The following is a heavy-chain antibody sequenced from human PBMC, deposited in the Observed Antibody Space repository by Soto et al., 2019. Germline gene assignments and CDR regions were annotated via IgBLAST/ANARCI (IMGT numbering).Heavy chain of an antibody. V-gene: IGHV4-4*02. CDR2: IYHSGST. CDR3: ARGSGSYYYGMDV. CDR1: GGSISSSNW. D-gene: IGHD1-26*01. J-gene: IGHJ6*02. Sequence: QVQLQESGPGLVKPSGTLSLTCAVSGGSISSSNWWSWVRQPPGKGLEWIGEIYHSGSTNYNPSLKSRVTISVDTSKNQFSRKLSSVTAADTAVYYCARGSGSYYYGMDVWGQGTTVTVSS.